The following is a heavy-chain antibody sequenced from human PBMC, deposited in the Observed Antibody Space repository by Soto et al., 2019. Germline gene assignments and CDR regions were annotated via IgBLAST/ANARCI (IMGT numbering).Heavy chain of an antibody. V-gene: IGHV1-2*02. Sequence: XSVKVSCKASGSSFIDYYRHWGRQSPGQGLEWMGWINPNSGGTKYAPKFQGGVTMTRDTSITTAYMELSRLRSGDTAVDYCAPEPETAKPEGVDLWGQGTLVTVYS. J-gene: IGHJ4*02. D-gene: IGHD1-1*01. CDR2: INPNSGGT. CDR1: GSSFIDYY. CDR3: APEPETAKPEGVDL.